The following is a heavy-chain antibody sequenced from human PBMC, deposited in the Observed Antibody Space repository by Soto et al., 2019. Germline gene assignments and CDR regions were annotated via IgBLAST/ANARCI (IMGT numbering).Heavy chain of an antibody. J-gene: IGHJ4*02. Sequence: QLQLQESGPGLVKPSETLSLTCTVSGGSISSSSYYWGWIRQPPGKGLEWIGSIYYSGSTYYNPSLKSRVTISVDTSKNQFPLKLSSVTAADTAVYYCARYEGGGSWDYWGQGTLVTVYS. V-gene: IGHV4-39*01. CDR1: GGSISSSSYY. CDR3: ARYEGGGSWDY. D-gene: IGHD2-15*01. CDR2: IYYSGST.